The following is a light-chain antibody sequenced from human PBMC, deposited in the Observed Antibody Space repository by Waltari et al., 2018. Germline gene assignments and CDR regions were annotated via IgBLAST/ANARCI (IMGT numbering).Light chain of an antibody. J-gene: IGKJ4*01. CDR3: QQLKSYPLT. Sequence: DIQLTQSPSFLSASVGDRVTITCRASQDISRYLACYQKKPGKAPKLLMYTASTLQSGVPSRFSGSGSGTEFTLTISSLQPEDFATYYCQQLKSYPLTFGGGTKVEIK. CDR2: TAS. CDR1: QDISRY. V-gene: IGKV1-9*01.